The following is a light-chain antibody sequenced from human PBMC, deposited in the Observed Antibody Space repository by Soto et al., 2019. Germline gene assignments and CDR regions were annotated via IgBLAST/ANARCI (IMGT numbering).Light chain of an antibody. CDR1: NIETKS. J-gene: IGLJ2*01. Sequence: SYELTQPPSVSVAPGQTARIACGGDNIETKSVHWSQQKPGQAPVLVVYDDRDRPSGIPERFSGSNSVNAATLTIRRVEAGDEADYYCQVWDSTSEHVVFGGGTKLTVL. CDR2: DDR. V-gene: IGLV3-21*02. CDR3: QVWDSTSEHVV.